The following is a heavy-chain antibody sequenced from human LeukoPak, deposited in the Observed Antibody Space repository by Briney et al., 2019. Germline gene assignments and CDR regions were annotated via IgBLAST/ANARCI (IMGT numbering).Heavy chain of an antibody. CDR3: AKDGSYSGSPNWFDT. CDR1: GFTFITYV. CDR2: ISGGGST. Sequence: GGSLRLCCAASGFTFITYVMTWVRQAPGKGLEWVSGISGGGSTYYADSVKGRFTISRDNSKNTLYLQMNSLRAEDTAVYFCAKDGSYSGSPNWFDTWGQGTLVTVSS. J-gene: IGHJ5*02. D-gene: IGHD3-10*01. V-gene: IGHV3-23*01.